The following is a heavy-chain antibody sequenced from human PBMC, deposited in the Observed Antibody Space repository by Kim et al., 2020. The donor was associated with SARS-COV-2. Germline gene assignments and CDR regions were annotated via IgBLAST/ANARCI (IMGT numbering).Heavy chain of an antibody. CDR3: ARGDTVVASRYYYAMDV. Sequence: ASVKVSCKASGYTFTDYFIHWVRQAPGQGLEWVAWISPDSGGTNYAQKFQDRVTMTRDTSINTTYMELRSLRSDDTAAYFCARGDTVVASRYYYAMDVWGQGTTVNVSS. D-gene: IGHD5-18*01. V-gene: IGHV1-2*02. CDR1: GYTFTDYF. J-gene: IGHJ6*02. CDR2: ISPDSGGT.